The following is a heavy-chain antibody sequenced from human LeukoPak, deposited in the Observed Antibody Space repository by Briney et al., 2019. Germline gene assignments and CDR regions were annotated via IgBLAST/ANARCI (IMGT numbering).Heavy chain of an antibody. CDR1: GFTFSNYW. CDR3: ARGRDGYNLVDAFDI. J-gene: IGHJ3*02. V-gene: IGHV3-7*01. CDR2: IKQDGTQK. Sequence: QPGGSLRLSCAASGFTFSNYWMSWVRQAPGKGLEWVANIKQDGTQKFYVDSVKGRFTISRDNAKNSLYLQMNSLRAEDTAVYYCARGRDGYNLVDAFDIWGQGIMVTVSS. D-gene: IGHD5-24*01.